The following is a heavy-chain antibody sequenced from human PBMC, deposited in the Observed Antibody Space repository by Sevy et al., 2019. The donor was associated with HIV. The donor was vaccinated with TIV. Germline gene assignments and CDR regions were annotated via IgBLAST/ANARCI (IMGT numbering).Heavy chain of an antibody. Sequence: GGSLRLSCTASGFTFGEYSMSWFRLAPAKGLEWVSFVSSEVYGGTTEYAASVKGRFTISRDDSKSIAYLQMSSLKTEDTAVYYCTRGRRVYADYGVDYWGQGTLVTVSS. D-gene: IGHD4-17*01. CDR2: VSSEVYGGTT. V-gene: IGHV3-49*03. CDR1: GFTFGEYS. J-gene: IGHJ4*02. CDR3: TRGRRVYADYGVDY.